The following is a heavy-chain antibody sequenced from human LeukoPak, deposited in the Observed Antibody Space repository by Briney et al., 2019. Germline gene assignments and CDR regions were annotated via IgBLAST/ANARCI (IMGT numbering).Heavy chain of an antibody. CDR3: ARVYRRLRWFDP. D-gene: IGHD5-12*01. Sequence: ASVKVSCKASGYSFTDHYIHWVRQAPGQGLEWMGIINPSGGSPRYTQKFQGRVTLTTDKSTRTVYMELSSLRFEDTAVYFCARVYRRLRWFDPWGQGTLVTVSS. J-gene: IGHJ5*02. V-gene: IGHV1-46*01. CDR2: INPSGGSP. CDR1: GYSFTDHY.